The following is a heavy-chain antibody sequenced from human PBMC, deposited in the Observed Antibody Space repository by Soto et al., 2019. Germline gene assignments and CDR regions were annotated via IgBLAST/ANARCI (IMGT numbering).Heavy chain of an antibody. D-gene: IGHD3-10*01. CDR1: GGSFSGYS. CDR3: ARGLFSEEYYSGGWYYFDS. V-gene: IGHV4-34*01. J-gene: IGHJ4*02. Sequence: QVQLQQWGAGLLKPSETLSLTCAVYGGSFSGYSWTWIRQPPGKGLEWIGQINHSGSANYNPSLKSRVTISVGTSKSKFSLDLSCMTAAVTAVYYCARGLFSEEYYSGGWYYFDSWGQGTLVTVSS. CDR2: INHSGSA.